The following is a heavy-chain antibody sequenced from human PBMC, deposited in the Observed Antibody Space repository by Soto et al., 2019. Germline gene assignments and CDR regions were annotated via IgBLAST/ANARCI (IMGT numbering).Heavy chain of an antibody. CDR2: INHSGST. J-gene: IGHJ4*02. D-gene: IGHD2-15*01. CDR1: GGSFSGYY. V-gene: IGHV4-34*01. Sequence: SETLSLTCAVYGGSFSGYYWSWIRQPPGKGLEWIGEINHSGSTNYNPSLKSRVTISVDTSKNQFSLKLSSVTAADTAVYYCARGRVRTRKDKTLGYCSGGSCYVFLDYWGQGTLVTVSS. CDR3: ARGRVRTRKDKTLGYCSGGSCYVFLDY.